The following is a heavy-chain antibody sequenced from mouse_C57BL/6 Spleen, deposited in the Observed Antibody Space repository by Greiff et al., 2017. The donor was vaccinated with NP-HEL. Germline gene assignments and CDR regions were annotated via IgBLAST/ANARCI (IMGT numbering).Heavy chain of an antibody. CDR2: IYPGDGDT. D-gene: IGHD4-1*01. Sequence: VQLQQSGPELVKPGASVKISCKASGYAFSSSWMNWVKQRPGKGLGWIGRIYPGDGDTNYNGKFKGKATLTADKSSSTAYMQLSSLTSEDSAVYCCARELAWFAYWGQGTLVTVSA. J-gene: IGHJ3*01. CDR3: ARELAWFAY. CDR1: GYAFSSSW. V-gene: IGHV1-82*01.